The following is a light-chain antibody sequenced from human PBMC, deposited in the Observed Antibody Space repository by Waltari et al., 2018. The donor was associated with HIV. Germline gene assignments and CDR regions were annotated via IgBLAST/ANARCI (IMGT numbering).Light chain of an antibody. CDR2: DVS. J-gene: IGLJ2*01. CDR3: CSYAGSSTLV. V-gene: IGLV2-23*02. Sequence: QSALTQPASVSGSPGQSITISCTGTSSDVGGYNYVSLYQQHPGKAPKLMIYDVSTRPSGVSNRFSGSKAGNTASLTISGLQAEDEADYYCCSYAGSSTLVFGGGTKLTVL. CDR1: SSDVGGYNY.